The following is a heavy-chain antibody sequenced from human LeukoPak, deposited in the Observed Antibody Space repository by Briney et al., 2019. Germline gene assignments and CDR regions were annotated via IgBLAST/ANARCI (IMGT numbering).Heavy chain of an antibody. D-gene: IGHD6-13*01. CDR1: GFTFSSYG. CDR3: AKSTPGRYGKLDY. V-gene: IGHV3-33*06. Sequence: GGSLRLSCAASGFTFSSYGMHWVRQAPGKGLEWVAVIWYDGSNKYYADSVKGRFTISRDNSKNTLYLQMNILTSEDTAVYYCAKSTPGRYGKLDYWGQGTLVTVSS. CDR2: IWYDGSNK. J-gene: IGHJ4*02.